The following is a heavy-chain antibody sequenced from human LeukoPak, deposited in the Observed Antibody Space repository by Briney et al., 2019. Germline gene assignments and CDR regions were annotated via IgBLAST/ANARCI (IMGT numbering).Heavy chain of an antibody. V-gene: IGHV1-69*06. J-gene: IGHJ1*01. D-gene: IGHD3-22*01. Sequence: SVKVSCKASGGTFSSYAISWVRQAPGQGLEWMGRIIPIFGTANYAQKFQGRVTITADKSTSTAYMELSSLRSEGTAVYYCARGGDYDSPFGEYFQHWGQGTLVTVSS. CDR2: IIPIFGTA. CDR1: GGTFSSYA. CDR3: ARGGDYDSPFGEYFQH.